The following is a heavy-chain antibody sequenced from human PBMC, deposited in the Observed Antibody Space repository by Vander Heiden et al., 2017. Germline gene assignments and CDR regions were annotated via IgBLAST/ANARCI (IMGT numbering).Heavy chain of an antibody. V-gene: IGHV3-33*01. CDR2: VWFDGGDK. D-gene: IGHD3-16*01. Sequence: QVRLVESGGGVVQPGRSLRLSCAASGFTFSGYNMHWVRQAPGKGLEGVAVVWFDGGDKYYGDSVKGRFTISRDNSKNTVFLQIKSLRGEDTAVYYCARDRTFYGAGDDGFDVWGQGTMVSVSS. J-gene: IGHJ3*01. CDR1: GFTFSGYN. CDR3: ARDRTFYGAGDDGFDV.